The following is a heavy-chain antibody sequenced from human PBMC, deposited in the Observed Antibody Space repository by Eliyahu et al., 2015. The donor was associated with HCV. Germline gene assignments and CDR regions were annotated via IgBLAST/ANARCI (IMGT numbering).Heavy chain of an antibody. J-gene: IGHJ5*02. Sequence: QVQLVQSGTEVKKPGASVKVSCKASGYTFTGHYMHWVRQTPGQGLEWLGWINPNRGDTRYAWKFEGRVTMTRDTSLSTVYMELSRLTSDDTAVYYCARANVIVPNAMAHVDPWGQGTQVTVSS. D-gene: IGHD2-2*01. CDR1: GYTFTGHY. V-gene: IGHV1-2*02. CDR2: INPNRGDT. CDR3: ARANVIVPNAMAHVDP.